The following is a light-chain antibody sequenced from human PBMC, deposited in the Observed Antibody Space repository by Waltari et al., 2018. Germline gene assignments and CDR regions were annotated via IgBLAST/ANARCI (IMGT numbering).Light chain of an antibody. CDR1: TSDLGGYNY. Sequence: QSALTQPASVSGSPGQSITISCTGTTSDLGGYNYVSWYQQHPGKAPKLILYDVTSQPSGVSNRFSGSKSGNTASLTISGLQPEDEADYYCCSFTSSSTWVFGGGTKLTVL. J-gene: IGLJ3*02. CDR2: DVT. V-gene: IGLV2-14*03. CDR3: CSFTSSSTWV.